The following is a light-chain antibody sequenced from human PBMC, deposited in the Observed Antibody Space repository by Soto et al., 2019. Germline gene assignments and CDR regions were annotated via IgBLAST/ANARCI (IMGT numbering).Light chain of an antibody. CDR3: QKYGSSRWT. V-gene: IGKV3-20*01. J-gene: IGKJ1*01. CDR2: GAS. CDR1: QSVSSSF. Sequence: EIVLTQSPGTLSFSPGERCTLSFLSSQSVSSSFLAWYQQKPGQAPRLLIYGASSRATGIPGRFSGSGSGTDFILTIARLEPEDFAVYYCQKYGSSRWTCGKGNTGDIK.